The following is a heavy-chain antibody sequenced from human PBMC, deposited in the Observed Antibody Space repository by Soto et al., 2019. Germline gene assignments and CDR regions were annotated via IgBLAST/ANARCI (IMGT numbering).Heavy chain of an antibody. D-gene: IGHD6-13*01. V-gene: IGHV1-18*01. CDR2: ISAYNGNT. CDR1: GYTFTSYG. J-gene: IGHJ4*02. CDR3: ARDRSGIAAAGAAHRKDY. Sequence: ASVKVSCKASGYTFTSYGISWVRQAPGQGLEWMGWISAYNGNTNYAQKLQGRVTMTTDTSTSTAYMELRSLRSDDTAVYYCARDRSGIAAAGAAHRKDYWGQGTLVTVSS.